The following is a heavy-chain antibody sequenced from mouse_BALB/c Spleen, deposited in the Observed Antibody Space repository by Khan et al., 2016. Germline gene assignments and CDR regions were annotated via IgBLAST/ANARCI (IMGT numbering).Heavy chain of an antibody. CDR3: SSDYDGFAY. D-gene: IGHD2-12*01. Sequence: QVQLKESGPGLVAPSQSLSITCTVSGFSLTGHGVNWVRQPPGKGLEWLGKIWGDGRTDYNSALKSRVSISKDNSKSQVFLKMNSLQTDDTANYXCSSDYDGFAYWGQGTLVIVSA. CDR2: IWGDGRT. J-gene: IGHJ3*01. V-gene: IGHV2-6-7*01. CDR1: GFSLTGHG.